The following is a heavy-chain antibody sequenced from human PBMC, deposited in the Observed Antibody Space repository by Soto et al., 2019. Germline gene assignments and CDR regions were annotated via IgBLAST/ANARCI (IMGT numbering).Heavy chain of an antibody. CDR3: ARSYYDSSGYYDY. D-gene: IGHD3-22*01. CDR1: GFTFSSYA. V-gene: IGHV3-30-3*01. Sequence: PGGSLRLSCSASGFTFSSYAMHWVRQAPGEGLEWVAVISYDGSNKYYADSVKGRFTISRDNSKNTLYLQMNSLRAEDTAVYYCARSYYDSSGYYDYWGHGTLVTVSS. CDR2: ISYDGSNK. J-gene: IGHJ4*01.